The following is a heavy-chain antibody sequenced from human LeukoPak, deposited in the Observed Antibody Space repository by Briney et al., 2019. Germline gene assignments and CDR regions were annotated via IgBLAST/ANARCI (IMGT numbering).Heavy chain of an antibody. Sequence: GGSLRLSCAASGFTFNIYGMHWVRQAPGKGLEWVAVISYDGSNEYYADSVKGRFTISRDNSKNTLYLQMNSLRPEDAAVYYCARDYFCSSTSCSATGAFDIWGQGTMVTVSS. V-gene: IGHV3-30*03. CDR1: GFTFNIYG. D-gene: IGHD2-2*01. CDR2: ISYDGSNE. CDR3: ARDYFCSSTSCSATGAFDI. J-gene: IGHJ3*02.